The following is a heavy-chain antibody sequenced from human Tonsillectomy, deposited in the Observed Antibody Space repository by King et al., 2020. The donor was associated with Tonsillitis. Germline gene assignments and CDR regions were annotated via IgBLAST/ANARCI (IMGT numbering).Heavy chain of an antibody. CDR1: GYSFTNHW. V-gene: IGHV5-51*01. Sequence: VQLVESGAEVKKPGESLKISCKGSGYSFTNHWIGWVRQMPGKGLEWMGIIYPGDSDTRYSPSFQGQVTISADKSISATYLQGSSLKASDTAMYYCASRPDAFDIWGQGTMVTVSS. J-gene: IGHJ3*02. CDR2: IYPGDSDT. CDR3: ASRPDAFDI.